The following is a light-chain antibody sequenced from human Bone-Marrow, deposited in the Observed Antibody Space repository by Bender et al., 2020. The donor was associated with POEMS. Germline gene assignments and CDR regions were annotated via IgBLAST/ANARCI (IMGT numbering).Light chain of an antibody. CDR1: RLGEKY. CDR3: QALDSTTADV. J-gene: IGLJ2*01. Sequence: SHELTQPPSLSVSPGQTATITCSGDRLGEKYVCWYQQKPGQSPILVIYRNTKRASGIPERFSGSNSGNTATLTISGAQPLDEAVYYCQALDSTTADVFGAGTRMTVL. V-gene: IGLV3-1*01. CDR2: RNT.